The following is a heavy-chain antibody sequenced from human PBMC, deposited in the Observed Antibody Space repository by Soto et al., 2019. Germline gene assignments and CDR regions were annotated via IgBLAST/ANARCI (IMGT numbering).Heavy chain of an antibody. CDR2: IYYNSGST. CDR3: TRDKPLPYNSNSGNGYYGMDV. J-gene: IGHJ6*02. Sequence: QVQLQESGPGLVKPSQTLSLTCIVSGGSIRSGGYFWSWIRQHPGKGLEWIGNIYYNSGSTYYTPSLKSRFSIAVFASKDQFSLELRSVTAADTAVYFCTRDKPLPYNSNSGNGYYGMDVWGQGTTVIGS. CDR1: GGSIRSGGYF. D-gene: IGHD1-20*01. V-gene: IGHV4-31*03.